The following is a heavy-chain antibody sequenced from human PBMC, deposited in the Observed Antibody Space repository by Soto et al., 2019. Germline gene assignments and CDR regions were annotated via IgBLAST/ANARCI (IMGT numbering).Heavy chain of an antibody. CDR3: ARVRSYTWNDVFDY. J-gene: IGHJ4*02. Sequence: ASVKVSCTDAGYTFTSNGISWVRQAPRQGLEWMGWISAYSGNTNYAQKLQGRVTMTTDTSTSTAYMELRSLRSDDTAVYYCARVRSYTWNDVFDYWGQGTLVTVSS. D-gene: IGHD1-20*01. CDR2: ISAYSGNT. V-gene: IGHV1-18*01. CDR1: GYTFTSNG.